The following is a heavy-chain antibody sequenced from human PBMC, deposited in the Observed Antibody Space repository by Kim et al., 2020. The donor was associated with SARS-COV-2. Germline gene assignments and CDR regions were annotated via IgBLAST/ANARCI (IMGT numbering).Heavy chain of an antibody. CDR2: IYPGDSDT. D-gene: IGHD7-27*01. CDR1: GYSFTSYW. J-gene: IGHJ3*02. CDR3: ARLHPPPLGGVWGWNAFDI. Sequence: GESLKISCKGSGYSFTSYWIGWVRQMPGKGLEWMGIIYPGDSDTRYSPSFQGQVTISADKSISTAYLQWSSLKASDTAMYYCARLHPPPLGGVWGWNAFDIWGQGTMVTVSS. V-gene: IGHV5-51*01.